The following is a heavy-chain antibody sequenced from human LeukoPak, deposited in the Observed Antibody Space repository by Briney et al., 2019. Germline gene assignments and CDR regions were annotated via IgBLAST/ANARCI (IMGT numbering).Heavy chain of an antibody. CDR1: GGTIRNDGYS. Sequence: SETLCLTCAISGGTIRNDGYSWSWIRQPPGKGLEWVGYMHYDGTTYYNPSHTSRLTISIDTSKNQFALQLSSVTATDTAVYYCARQIYNILTGYPLHYYYYMDVWGKGTTVTVSS. CDR2: MHYDGTT. V-gene: IGHV4-30-4*07. J-gene: IGHJ6*03. CDR3: ARQIYNILTGYPLHYYYYMDV. D-gene: IGHD3-9*01.